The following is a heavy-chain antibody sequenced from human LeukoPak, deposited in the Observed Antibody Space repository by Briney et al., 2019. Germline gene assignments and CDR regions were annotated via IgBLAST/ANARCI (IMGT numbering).Heavy chain of an antibody. D-gene: IGHD5-18*01. CDR3: ARSTLEDSYDT. J-gene: IGHJ5*02. CDR1: GGSFSGYY. Sequence: SETLSLTCAVYGGSFSGYYWSWIRQPPGKGLEWIGEINHSGSTNYNPSLKSRVTISVDTSKNQFSLKLSSVTAADTAVYYCARSTLEDSYDTWGQGTLVTVSS. CDR2: INHSGST. V-gene: IGHV4-34*01.